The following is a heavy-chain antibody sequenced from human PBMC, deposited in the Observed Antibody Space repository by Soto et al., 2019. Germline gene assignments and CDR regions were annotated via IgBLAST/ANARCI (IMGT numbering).Heavy chain of an antibody. CDR2: ISSNGGST. CDR1: GFTFSSYA. Sequence: GGSLRLSCSASGFTFSSYAMHWVRQAPGKGLEYVSAISSNGGSTYYADSVKGRFTISRDNSKNTLYLQMSSLRAEDTAVYYCEKSTGFIGDSHAFDIWGQGTMVTVSS. D-gene: IGHD3-16*01. J-gene: IGHJ3*02. V-gene: IGHV3-64D*06. CDR3: EKSTGFIGDSHAFDI.